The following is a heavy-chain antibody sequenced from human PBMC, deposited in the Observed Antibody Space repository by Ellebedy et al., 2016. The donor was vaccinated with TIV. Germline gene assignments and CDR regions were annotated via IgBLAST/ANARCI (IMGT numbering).Heavy chain of an antibody. Sequence: GESLKISCAVSGFIFSSYAMHWVRQAPGKGLEWVAVISYDGSYKYYADSVKGRFTISRDNSKNTLYLQMNSLTAEDTATYYCAKVDKTAGLQPSFDSWGQGTLVTVSS. D-gene: IGHD5-24*01. V-gene: IGHV3-30*04. CDR2: ISYDGSYK. CDR3: AKVDKTAGLQPSFDS. J-gene: IGHJ4*02. CDR1: GFIFSSYA.